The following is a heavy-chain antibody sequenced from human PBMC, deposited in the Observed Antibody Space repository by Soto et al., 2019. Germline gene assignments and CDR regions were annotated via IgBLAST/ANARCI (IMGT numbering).Heavy chain of an antibody. V-gene: IGHV3-33*01. Sequence: QVQLVESGGGVVQPGRSLRLSCAASGFTFSSYGMHWVRQAPGKGLEWVAVIWYDGGNKYYADSVKGRFTISRDNSKNTLYLQMNSLRAEDTAVYYCARDPAYDYANLEEYYFDYWGQGTLVTVSS. J-gene: IGHJ4*02. CDR3: ARDPAYDYANLEEYYFDY. CDR2: IWYDGGNK. D-gene: IGHD3-16*01. CDR1: GFTFSSYG.